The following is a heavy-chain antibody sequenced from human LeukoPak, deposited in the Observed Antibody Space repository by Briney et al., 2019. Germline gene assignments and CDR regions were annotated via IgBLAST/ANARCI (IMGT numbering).Heavy chain of an antibody. V-gene: IGHV1-69*06. D-gene: IGHD2-8*01. CDR2: IIPIFGTA. CDR3: ARGYCTNGVCYYFDY. Sequence: SVKVSFKASGGTFSSYAISWVRQAPGQGLEWMGRIIPIFGTANYAQKFQGRVTITADKSTSTAYMELSSLRSEDTAVYYCARGYCTNGVCYYFDYWGQGTLVTVSS. CDR1: GGTFSSYA. J-gene: IGHJ4*02.